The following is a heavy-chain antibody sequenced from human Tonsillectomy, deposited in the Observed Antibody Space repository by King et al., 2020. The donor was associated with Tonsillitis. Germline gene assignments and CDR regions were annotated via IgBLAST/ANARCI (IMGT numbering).Heavy chain of an antibody. CDR2: IYYTGIT. CDR3: ARGIYYFGSGTYYGPFDN. V-gene: IGHV4-31*03. Sequence: PLQESGPGLVKPSQTLSLTCTVSGGSISSGAYYWSWIRQHPGKGLEWIGYIYYTGITSNNPSLQSRVSISVDTSKNQFSLKLSSVTAADTAVYYCARGIYYFGSGTYYGPFDNWGQGTLVAVSS. J-gene: IGHJ4*02. D-gene: IGHD3-10*01. CDR1: GGSISSGAYY.